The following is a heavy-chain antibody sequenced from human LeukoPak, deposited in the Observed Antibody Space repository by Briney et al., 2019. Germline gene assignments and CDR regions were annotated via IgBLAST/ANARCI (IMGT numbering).Heavy chain of an antibody. V-gene: IGHV4-31*03. D-gene: IGHD3-10*01. J-gene: IGHJ4*02. CDR2: IYYSGST. Sequence: SETLSLTCTVSGGSISSGGYYWSWIRQHPGKGLEWIGYIYYSGSTYYNPSLKSRVTISVDTSKNQFSLKLSSVTAADTAVYYCATGSGTGSDYWGQGTLVTVSS. CDR1: GGSISSGGYY. CDR3: ATGSGTGSDY.